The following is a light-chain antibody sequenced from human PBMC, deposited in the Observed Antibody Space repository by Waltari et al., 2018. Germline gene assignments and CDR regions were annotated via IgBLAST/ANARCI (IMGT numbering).Light chain of an antibody. CDR2: KSS. V-gene: IGKV1-5*03. Sequence: DIQMTQSPSTLSASVGDRVTITCRASQSINTWLAWYQQKPGKAPKLLIYKSSTLESGVPSXXGGSGSGTEXTLTIXXXQPDDFATYYCXQYNSYSTXGGGTKVEXK. CDR1: QSINTW. J-gene: IGKJ4*01. CDR3: XQYNSYST.